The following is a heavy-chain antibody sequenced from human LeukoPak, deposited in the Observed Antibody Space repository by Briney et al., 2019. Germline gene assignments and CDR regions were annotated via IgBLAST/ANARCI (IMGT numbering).Heavy chain of an antibody. CDR1: GFTFSNYA. J-gene: IGHJ3*02. Sequence: QPGGSLRLSCAASGFTFSNYAMHWVRQAPGKGLEWVSGITDSATRTYNADSVKGRFTISRDNSKNTLYLQMNSLRVEDTAVYYCAKESSQFDAFDIWGQGTMVTVSS. D-gene: IGHD3-10*01. V-gene: IGHV3-23*01. CDR2: ITDSATRT. CDR3: AKESSQFDAFDI.